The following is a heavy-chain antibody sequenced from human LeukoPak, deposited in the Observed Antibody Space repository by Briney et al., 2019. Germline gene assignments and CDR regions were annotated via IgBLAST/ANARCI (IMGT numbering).Heavy chain of an antibody. D-gene: IGHD2-2*01. J-gene: IGHJ5*02. CDR1: GFTFSSYA. CDR2: ISGSGGST. V-gene: IGHV3-23*01. Sequence: GGSLRLSCAASGFTFSSYAMSWVHQAPGKGLEWVSAISGSGGSTCYADSVKGRFTISRDNSKNTLYLQMNSLRAEDTAVYYCAKTRDVVVPAAIWPVPFDPWGQGTLVTVSS. CDR3: AKTRDVVVPAAIWPVPFDP.